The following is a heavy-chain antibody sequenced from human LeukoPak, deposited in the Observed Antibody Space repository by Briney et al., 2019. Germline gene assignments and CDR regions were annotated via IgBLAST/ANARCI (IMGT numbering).Heavy chain of an antibody. CDR2: FYYIGSS. CDR3: PLDSSGYYYFDH. V-gene: IGHV4-39*01. J-gene: IGHJ4*02. CDR1: GGSISSSTYH. Sequence: SETLSLTCTVSGGSISSSTYHWGWVRQPPGKGLEWIGSFYYIGSSYYNPSLKSRVTISVDTSKNQLSLKLSSVTAADTAVYYCPLDSSGYYYFDHWGQGTLVTVSS. D-gene: IGHD3-22*01.